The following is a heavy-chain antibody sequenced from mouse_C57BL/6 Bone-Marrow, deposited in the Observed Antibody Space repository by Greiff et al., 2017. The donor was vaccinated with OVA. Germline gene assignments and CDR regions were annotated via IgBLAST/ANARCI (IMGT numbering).Heavy chain of an antibody. CDR2: LYPGSGST. V-gene: IGHV1-55*01. CDR3: ARWDYYGYYAMDY. CDR1: GYTFTSYW. D-gene: IGHD1-1*01. J-gene: IGHJ4*01. Sequence: QVQLQQPGAELVKPGASVKMSCKASGYTFTSYWITWVKQRPGQGLEWIGDLYPGSGSTNYNEKFKSKATLTVDTSSSTAYMQLSSLTSEDSAVYYCARWDYYGYYAMDYWGQGTSVTGSA.